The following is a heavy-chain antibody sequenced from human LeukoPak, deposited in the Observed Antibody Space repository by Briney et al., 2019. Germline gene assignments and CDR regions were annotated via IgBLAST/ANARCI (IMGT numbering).Heavy chain of an antibody. D-gene: IGHD6-19*01. CDR2: ISGSGGST. CDR3: AKDWVAVAGTSRSAFDI. CDR1: GFTFSSYA. V-gene: IGHV3-23*01. J-gene: IGHJ3*02. Sequence: GGSLRLSCAASGFTFSSYAVSWVRQAPGKGREWVSAISGSGGSTYYADSVKGRFTISRDNSKNTLYLQMNSLRAEDTAVYYCAKDWVAVAGTSRSAFDIWGQGTMVTVSS.